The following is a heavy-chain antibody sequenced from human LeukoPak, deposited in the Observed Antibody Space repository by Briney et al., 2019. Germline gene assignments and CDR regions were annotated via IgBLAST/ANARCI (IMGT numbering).Heavy chain of an antibody. CDR1: GFTFSNYG. CDR2: IRYDGSNK. D-gene: IGHD6-19*01. Sequence: GGSLRLSCAASGFTFSNYGMHWVRQAPGKGLEWVAFIRYDGSNKYYADSVKGRFTISRDNSKNTLYLQMNSLRAEDTAVYYCAKEPRIAVAGTSYFDYWGQGTLVTVSS. J-gene: IGHJ4*02. CDR3: AKEPRIAVAGTSYFDY. V-gene: IGHV3-30*02.